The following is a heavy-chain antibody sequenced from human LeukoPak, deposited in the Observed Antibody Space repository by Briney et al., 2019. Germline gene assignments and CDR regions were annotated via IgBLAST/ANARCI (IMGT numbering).Heavy chain of an antibody. Sequence: PGGSLRLSCAASGFTFSSYWMHWVRQAPGKGLVWVSRINSDGSSTSYADSVKGRFTISRDNAKNTLYLQMNSLRAEDTAVYYCARAGYIYGTLYLWGQGTLVTVSS. CDR2: INSDGSST. D-gene: IGHD5-18*01. CDR3: ARAGYIYGTLYL. CDR1: GFTFSSYW. V-gene: IGHV3-74*01. J-gene: IGHJ4*02.